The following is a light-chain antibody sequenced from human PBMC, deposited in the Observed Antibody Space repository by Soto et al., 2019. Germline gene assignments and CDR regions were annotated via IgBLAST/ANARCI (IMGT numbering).Light chain of an antibody. V-gene: IGKV3-11*01. CDR2: DAS. CDR1: PSVSSY. Sequence: EIVLTQSPATLSLSPGERATLSCRASPSVSSYLAWYQQKPGQAPRLLIYDASNRATGIPARCSGSGSGTDFTLTISSLEPEDFAVYYCQQRSNWPPEVTFGPGTKVDI. J-gene: IGKJ3*01. CDR3: QQRSNWPPEVT.